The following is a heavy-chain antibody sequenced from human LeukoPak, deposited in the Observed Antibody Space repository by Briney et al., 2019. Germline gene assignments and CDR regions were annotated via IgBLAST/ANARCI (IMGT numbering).Heavy chain of an antibody. CDR3: ARSSSRYCSGGSCYSGVLGYFDY. V-gene: IGHV3-53*01. D-gene: IGHD2-15*01. CDR2: IYADGNT. CDR1: GFLVNTNY. Sequence: GGSLRLSCAASGFLVNTNYMTWVRQAPGRGLEWVSFIYADGNTYYADSVKGRFTISRDNAKNSLYLQMNSLRAEDTAVYYCARSSSRYCSGGSCYSGVLGYFDYWGQGTLVTVSS. J-gene: IGHJ4*02.